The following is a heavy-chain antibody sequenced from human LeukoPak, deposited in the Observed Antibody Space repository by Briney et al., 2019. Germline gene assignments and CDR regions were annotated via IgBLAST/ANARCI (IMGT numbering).Heavy chain of an antibody. V-gene: IGHV4-61*02. CDR2: IYTSGST. D-gene: IGHD6-13*01. Sequence: SQTLSLTCTVSGGSISSGSYYWSWIRQPAGKGLEWIGRIYTSGSTNYNPSLKSRVTISLDTSKNQFSLKLTSVTAADTAVYYCARDPSGTSSWYDYWGQGTLVTVSS. J-gene: IGHJ4*02. CDR1: GGSISSGSYY. CDR3: ARDPSGTSSWYDY.